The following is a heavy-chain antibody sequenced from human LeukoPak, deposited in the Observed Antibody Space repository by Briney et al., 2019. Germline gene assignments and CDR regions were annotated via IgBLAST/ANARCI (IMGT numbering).Heavy chain of an antibody. CDR1: GFTFSDYS. D-gene: IGHD6-25*01. Sequence: GGSLRLSCATSGFTFSDYSMNWVRQAPGKRLEWLSSISSRGSVIYYADSVKGRFTISRDNANNSLYLQMNSLRADDTAVYYCARFAAGGSYYYYMDVWGKGTTVTVSS. V-gene: IGHV3-21*01. CDR2: ISSRGSVI. J-gene: IGHJ6*03. CDR3: ARFAAGGSYYYYMDV.